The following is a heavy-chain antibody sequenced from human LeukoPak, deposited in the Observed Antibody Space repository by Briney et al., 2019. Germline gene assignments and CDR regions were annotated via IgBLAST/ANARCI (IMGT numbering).Heavy chain of an antibody. D-gene: IGHD4-17*01. CDR2: TYTGGNS. Sequence: GGSLRLSCAASGFTVSSIHMVWVRQAPGKGLEWVSVTYTGGNSYYADSVKGRFTISRDNSKNTLYLQMNSLRAEDTAVYYCANEIRPNDYWGQGTQVTVSS. CDR3: ANEIRPNDY. V-gene: IGHV3-53*01. J-gene: IGHJ4*02. CDR1: GFTVSSIH.